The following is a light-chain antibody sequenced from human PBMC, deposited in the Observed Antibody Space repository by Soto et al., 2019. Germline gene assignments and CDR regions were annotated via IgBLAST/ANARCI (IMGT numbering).Light chain of an antibody. CDR1: QSISGW. J-gene: IGKJ1*01. CDR2: DAS. CDR3: QQYNRYRT. Sequence: DIQMTQSPSTLSASVGDRVTITCRASQSISGWLAWYQQKPGKAPKLLIYDASSLESGVPSRFSGSGSGTEFTLTISSLQPDDFATYYCQQYNRYRTFGQGTKVDIK. V-gene: IGKV1-5*01.